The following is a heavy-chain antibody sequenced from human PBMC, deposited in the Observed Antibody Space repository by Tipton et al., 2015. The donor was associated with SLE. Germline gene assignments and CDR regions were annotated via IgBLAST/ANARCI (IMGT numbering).Heavy chain of an antibody. J-gene: IGHJ2*01. V-gene: IGHV4-31*03. CDR2: VFNSGDT. CDR3: ARMPRITRRWYFDL. CDR1: GVSLSSSDYY. D-gene: IGHD1-14*01. Sequence: TLSLTCPVSGVSLSSSDYYWNWIRQHPEKGLEWIGYVFNSGDTFENPSLKSRVTISIDTSNSHFSLTLRSVTAADTAVYYCARMPRITRRWYFDLWGRGTLVTVSS.